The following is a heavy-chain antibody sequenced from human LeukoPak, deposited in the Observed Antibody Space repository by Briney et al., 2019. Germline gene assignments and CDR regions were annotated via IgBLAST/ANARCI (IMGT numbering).Heavy chain of an antibody. D-gene: IGHD3-10*01. J-gene: IGHJ4*02. CDR3: ATVEGRGVIH. V-gene: IGHV3-30*04. CDR2: MSHDGSNK. CDR1: GFTFSSYA. Sequence: PGRSLRLSCAASGFTFSSYAMHWVRQAPGKGLEWVGVMSHDGSNKNYADPSKARFTIYRHNSKNTLYVQTNSLRAEDTAVYYCATVEGRGVIHWGQGTLVTVST.